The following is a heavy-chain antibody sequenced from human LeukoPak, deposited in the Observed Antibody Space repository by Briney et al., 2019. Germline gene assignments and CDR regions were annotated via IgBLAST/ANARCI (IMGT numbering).Heavy chain of an antibody. J-gene: IGHJ4*02. D-gene: IGHD3-22*01. CDR2: INPNSGGT. CDR1: GYTFTGYY. Sequence: GASVKVSCKASGYTFTGYYMHWVRQAPGQGLEWMGWINPNSGGTNYAQKFQGRVTVTRDTSISTAYMELSRLRSDDTAVYYCARASYYYDSSGYDYWGQGTLVTVSS. CDR3: ARASYYYDSSGYDY. V-gene: IGHV1-2*02.